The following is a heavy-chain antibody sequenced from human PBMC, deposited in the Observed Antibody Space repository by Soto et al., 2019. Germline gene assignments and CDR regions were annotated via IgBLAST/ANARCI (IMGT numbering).Heavy chain of an antibody. Sequence: QVQLQQWGAGLLKPSETLSLTCAVYGGSFSGYYWSWIRQPPGKGLEWIGEINHSGSTNYNPSLKSRVTISVDTSKNQFSLKLSSVTAADTAVYYCARFFGANSRLPIAARPLYYYYGMDVWGQGTTVTVSS. D-gene: IGHD6-6*01. CDR3: ARFFGANSRLPIAARPLYYYYGMDV. CDR2: INHSGST. V-gene: IGHV4-34*01. CDR1: GGSFSGYY. J-gene: IGHJ6*02.